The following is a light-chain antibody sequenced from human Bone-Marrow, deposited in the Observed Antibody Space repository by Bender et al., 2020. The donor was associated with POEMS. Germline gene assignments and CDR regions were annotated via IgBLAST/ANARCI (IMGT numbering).Light chain of an antibody. Sequence: QSALTQPPSASGSPGQSVTISCTGASSDVGAYNYVSWSQQHPGKAPKLMIYEVSERPSGVPDRFSGSKSGNTASLTISGLQAEDEADYYCSSYTITNNFGKVFGTGTKVSVL. CDR2: EVS. CDR1: SSDVGAYNY. CDR3: SSYTITNNFGKV. V-gene: IGLV2-8*01. J-gene: IGLJ1*01.